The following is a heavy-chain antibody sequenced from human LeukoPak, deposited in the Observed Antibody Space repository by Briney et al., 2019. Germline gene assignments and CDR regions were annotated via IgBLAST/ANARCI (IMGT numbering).Heavy chain of an antibody. V-gene: IGHV3-7*01. Sequence: GGSLRLSCAASGFTFSSYWMSWVRQAPGKGLEWVANIKQDGSEKYYVDSVKGRFTTSRDNAKNSLDLQMNSLRVEDTAVYYCAKHYDFWSGYGSNWFDPWGQGTLVTVSS. CDR2: IKQDGSEK. CDR3: AKHYDFWSGYGSNWFDP. CDR1: GFTFSSYW. D-gene: IGHD3-3*01. J-gene: IGHJ5*02.